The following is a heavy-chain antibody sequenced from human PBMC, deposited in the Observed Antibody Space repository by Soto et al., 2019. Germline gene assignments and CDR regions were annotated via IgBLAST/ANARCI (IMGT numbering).Heavy chain of an antibody. V-gene: IGHV4-30-2*03. CDR1: GGSISSGGYS. Sequence: SETLSLTCAVSGGSISSGGYSWSWIRQPPGKGLEWIGYMYHSGSTYYNPSLKSRVTISVDTSKNQFSLKLDSVTAADTAVYFCERHSIWLLLSDYWGQGSLVTVS. CDR3: ERHSIWLLLSDY. CDR2: MYHSGST. D-gene: IGHD3-22*01. J-gene: IGHJ4*02.